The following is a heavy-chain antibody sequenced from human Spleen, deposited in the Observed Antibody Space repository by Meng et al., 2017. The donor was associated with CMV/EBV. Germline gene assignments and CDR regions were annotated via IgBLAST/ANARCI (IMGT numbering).Heavy chain of an antibody. Sequence: QVQLQQWAAGLLXXXXXLXLTCAVYGGSFSGYYWSWIRQPPGKGLEWIGEINHSGSTNYNPSLKSRVTISVDTSKNQFSLKLSSVTAADTAVYYCARGSSWYPIDYWGQGTLVTVSS. J-gene: IGHJ4*02. CDR3: ARGSSWYPIDY. D-gene: IGHD6-13*01. CDR2: INHSGST. V-gene: IGHV4-34*01. CDR1: GGSFSGYY.